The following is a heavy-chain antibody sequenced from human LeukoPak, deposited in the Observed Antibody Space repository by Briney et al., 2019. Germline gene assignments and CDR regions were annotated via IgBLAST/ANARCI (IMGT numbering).Heavy chain of an antibody. J-gene: IGHJ4*02. CDR3: AKDRTFEEYSFDF. V-gene: IGHV3-23*01. D-gene: IGHD3-10*01. CDR1: GFTFSTYA. CDR2: FSNSGET. Sequence: GGSLRLSCAASGFTFSTYAMAWVRQAPGKGLEWVSAFSNSGETHYADSVKGRFTISRDNSKSTLYLQMTSLRPEDTALYYCAKDRTFEEYSFDFWGQGTLVTVSS.